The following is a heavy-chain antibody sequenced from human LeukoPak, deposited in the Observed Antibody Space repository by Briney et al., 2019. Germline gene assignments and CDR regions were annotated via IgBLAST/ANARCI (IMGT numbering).Heavy chain of an antibody. CDR1: GYTYTRYR. Sequence: ASVTLSYQASGYTYTRYRNSWVRQAPGHGLEWMGWISAYNGNTNYAQKLQGRVTMTKDTYTSKAYMELRSPRSDDKAGYYCARDGHCSSTSCSYYNVIDAWGQGTTVTVSS. D-gene: IGHD2-2*01. J-gene: IGHJ6*02. CDR3: ARDGHCSSTSCSYYNVIDA. CDR2: ISAYNGNT. V-gene: IGHV1-18*01.